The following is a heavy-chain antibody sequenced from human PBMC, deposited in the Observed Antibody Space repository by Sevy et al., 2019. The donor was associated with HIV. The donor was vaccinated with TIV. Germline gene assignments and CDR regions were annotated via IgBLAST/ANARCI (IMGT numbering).Heavy chain of an antibody. CDR2: IDTSSAYI. J-gene: IGHJ6*02. CDR3: ARVNCSNGVCFQGYYYYGLDV. CDR1: GFSFSGYS. Sequence: GGSLRLSCAASGFSFSGYSFNWVRQAPGKGLEWVSSIDTSSAYIYYADSVKGRCTISRDNAKNSLYLQMSSLRAEDTAVYFCARVNCSNGVCFQGYYYYGLDVWGQGTTVTVSS. V-gene: IGHV3-21*01. D-gene: IGHD2-8*01.